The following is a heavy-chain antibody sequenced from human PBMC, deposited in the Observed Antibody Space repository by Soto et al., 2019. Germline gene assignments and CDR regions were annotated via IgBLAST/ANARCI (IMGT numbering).Heavy chain of an antibody. Sequence: ASVKVSCKASGYTFTSYGISWGRQAPGQGLEWMGWISAYNGNTNYAQKLQGRVTMTTDTSTSTAYMELRSLRSDDTAVYYCARGTIFGVVTTPFDYWGQGTLVTVSS. CDR1: GYTFTSYG. CDR3: ARGTIFGVVTTPFDY. J-gene: IGHJ4*02. V-gene: IGHV1-18*01. D-gene: IGHD3-3*01. CDR2: ISAYNGNT.